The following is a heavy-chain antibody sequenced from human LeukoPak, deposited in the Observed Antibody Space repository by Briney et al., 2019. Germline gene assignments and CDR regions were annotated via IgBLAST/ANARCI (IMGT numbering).Heavy chain of an antibody. Sequence: GGSLRLSCAASGFTFSGYWMSWVRQTPEKGLEWVANIKRDGYEKYYVDSVKGRFTISRDNAKNSLYLQMNSLRADDTAIYYCARDKIVGPTTLDYWGQGTLVTVSS. D-gene: IGHD1-26*01. V-gene: IGHV3-7*01. J-gene: IGHJ4*02. CDR1: GFTFSGYW. CDR2: IKRDGYEK. CDR3: ARDKIVGPTTLDY.